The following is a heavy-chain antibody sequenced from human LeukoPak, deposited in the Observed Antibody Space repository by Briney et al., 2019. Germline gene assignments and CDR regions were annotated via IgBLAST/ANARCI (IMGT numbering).Heavy chain of an antibody. CDR2: IFYSGST. CDR1: AGSISNYH. V-gene: IGHV4-59*08. CDR3: ARTNAFDI. J-gene: IGHJ3*02. Sequence: PSETLSLTCTVAAGSISNYHWSWIRQPPGKGLEWIGCIFYSGSTYYNPSLKSRVTISVVSSKNQFSLRLSSVTAADTAVYYCARTNAFDIWGQGTMVTVS.